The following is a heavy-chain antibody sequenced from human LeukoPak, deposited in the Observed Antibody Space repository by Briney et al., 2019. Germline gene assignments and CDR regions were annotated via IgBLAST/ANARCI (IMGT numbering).Heavy chain of an antibody. CDR3: ARSFISSFDY. D-gene: IGHD6-6*01. Sequence: GGSLRLSCAASGFTFSSYAMHWVRQAPGKGLEWVAVISYDGSNKYYADSVKGRFTISRDNSKNTLYLQMNSLRAEDTAVYYCARSFISSFDYWGQGTLVTVSS. CDR1: GFTFSSYA. V-gene: IGHV3-30*04. J-gene: IGHJ4*02. CDR2: ISYDGSNK.